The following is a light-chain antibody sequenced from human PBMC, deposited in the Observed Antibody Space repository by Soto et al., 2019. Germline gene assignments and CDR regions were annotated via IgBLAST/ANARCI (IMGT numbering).Light chain of an antibody. V-gene: IGKV1-5*03. Sequence: DIEMTQATSTLSASVGDRVTITCRASQSMNEWCAWYQQKPGKAPKLLIYKTSNLQRGVPSRFSGSGSGTEFILSISSLQPDDFATYYCQRYYSYSTFGHGTKVEIK. CDR3: QRYYSYST. CDR1: QSMNEW. CDR2: KTS. J-gene: IGKJ1*01.